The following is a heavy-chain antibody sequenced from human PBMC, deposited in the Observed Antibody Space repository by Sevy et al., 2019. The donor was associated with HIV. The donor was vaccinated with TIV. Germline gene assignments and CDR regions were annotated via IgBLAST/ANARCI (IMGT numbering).Heavy chain of an antibody. J-gene: IGHJ3*02. Sequence: ASVKVSCKASGYTFTGYYMHWVRQAPGQGLEWMGWINPNSGGTNYAQKFQGRVTMTRDTSISTAYMELSRLRSDDTAVDYCARVHRRNDIVATIEAFDIWGQGTMVTVSS. V-gene: IGHV1-2*02. CDR3: ARVHRRNDIVATIEAFDI. D-gene: IGHD5-12*01. CDR1: GYTFTGYY. CDR2: INPNSGGT.